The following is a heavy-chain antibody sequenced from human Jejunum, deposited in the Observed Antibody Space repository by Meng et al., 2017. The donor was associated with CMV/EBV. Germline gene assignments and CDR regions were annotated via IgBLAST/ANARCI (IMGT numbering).Heavy chain of an antibody. V-gene: IGHV3-23*01. CDR1: FTFSTYG. D-gene: IGHD2-2*01. J-gene: IGHJ4*02. Sequence: FTFSTYGMTWVRQAPGRGLEWVSAVSGSGDSTYYAESVKGRFTISRDTSKNSVFLQMNSLTAEDTAVYFCARIPDSVLVPAADLYIDSWGQGTLVTVSS. CDR2: VSGSGDST. CDR3: ARIPDSVLVPAADLYIDS.